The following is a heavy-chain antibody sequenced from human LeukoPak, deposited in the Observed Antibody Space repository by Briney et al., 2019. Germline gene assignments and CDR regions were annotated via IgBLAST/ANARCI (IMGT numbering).Heavy chain of an antibody. V-gene: IGHV1-46*01. CDR1: GYTFTSYG. CDR3: ARDRRVALLFGYNWFDP. CDR2: INPSGGST. Sequence: ASVKVSCKASGYTFTSYGISWVRQAPGQGLEWMGIINPSGGSTSYAQKFQGRVTMTRDMSTSTVYMELSSLRSEDTAVYYCARDRRVALLFGYNWFDPWGQGTLVTVSS. D-gene: IGHD3-16*01. J-gene: IGHJ5*02.